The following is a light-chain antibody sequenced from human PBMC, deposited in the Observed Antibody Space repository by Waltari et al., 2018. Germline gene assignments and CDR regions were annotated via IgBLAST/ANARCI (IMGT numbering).Light chain of an antibody. Sequence: QSVLTQPLSASGTPGQWFPISLSGSSSNIGFNLVPWYPPPPGTAPKLLIFHNNQRPAGVPDRFSGSKSGTSASLAISGLQSEDEAEYFCAAWDERLSGWVFGGGTKLTVL. V-gene: IGLV1-44*01. CDR1: SSNIGFNL. CDR3: AAWDERLSGWV. J-gene: IGLJ3*02. CDR2: HNN.